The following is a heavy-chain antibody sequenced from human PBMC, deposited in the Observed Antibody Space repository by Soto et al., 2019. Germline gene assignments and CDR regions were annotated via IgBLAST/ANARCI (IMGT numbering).Heavy chain of an antibody. V-gene: IGHV1-2*04. CDR3: ACKGYYYDSSGPYYFDY. Sequence: GASVKVSCKASGYTFTGYYMHWVRQAPGQGLEWMGWINPNSGGTNYAQKFQGWVTMTRDTSISTAYMELSRLRSDDTAVFFCACKGYYYDSSGPYYFDYWGQGTLVTVSS. CDR1: GYTFTGYY. J-gene: IGHJ4*02. D-gene: IGHD3-22*01. CDR2: INPNSGGT.